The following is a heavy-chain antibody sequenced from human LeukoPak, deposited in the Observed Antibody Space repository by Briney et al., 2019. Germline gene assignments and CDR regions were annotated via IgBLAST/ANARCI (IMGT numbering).Heavy chain of an antibody. Sequence: ASVKVSCKASGYTFTSYYMHWVRQAPGQGLEWMGIINPSGGSTSYAQKFQGRVTMTRDMSTSTVYMELSSLRSEDTAVYYCARGIGNRFRLQHVIDYWGQGTLVTVSS. J-gene: IGHJ4*02. V-gene: IGHV1-46*01. CDR1: GYTFTSYY. CDR2: INPSGGST. D-gene: IGHD4-11*01. CDR3: ARGIGNRFRLQHVIDY.